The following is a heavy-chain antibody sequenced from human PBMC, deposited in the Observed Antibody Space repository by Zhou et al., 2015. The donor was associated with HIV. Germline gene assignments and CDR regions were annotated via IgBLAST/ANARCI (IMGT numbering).Heavy chain of an antibody. V-gene: IGHV1-69*18. Sequence: QVQLVQSGTEVKRPGSSVKVSCKASGGSFSDSEISWVRQAPGQGLEWMGRLIPIFGTANYAQKFQGRVTITADESTSTAYMELSSLRSEDTAVYYCARDLSGYSSSWYSGWFDPWGQGTLVTVSS. CDR3: ARDLSGYSSSWYSGWFDP. D-gene: IGHD6-13*01. J-gene: IGHJ5*02. CDR2: LIPIFGTA. CDR1: GGSFSDSE.